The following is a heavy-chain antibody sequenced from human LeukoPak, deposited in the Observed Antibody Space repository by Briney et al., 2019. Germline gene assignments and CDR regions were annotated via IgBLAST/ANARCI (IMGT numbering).Heavy chain of an antibody. V-gene: IGHV3-30*04. CDR1: GFTFSSYA. CDR3: ARGGYYSDWFDP. Sequence: AGGSLRLSCAASGFTFSSYAMHWVRQAPGKGLEWVAVISYDGSNKYYADSVKGRFTISRDNSKNTLYLQMNSLRAEDTAVYYCARGGYYSDWFDPWGQGTLVTVSS. CDR2: ISYDGSNK. J-gene: IGHJ5*02. D-gene: IGHD3-22*01.